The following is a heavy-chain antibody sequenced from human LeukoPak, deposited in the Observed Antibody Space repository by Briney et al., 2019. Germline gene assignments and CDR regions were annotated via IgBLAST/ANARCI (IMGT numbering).Heavy chain of an antibody. CDR3: ARDVGATPGYFDY. Sequence: SETLSLTCAVSGGSISSGGYSWSWIRQPPGKGLEWIGYIYYSGSANYNPSLKSRVTISVDTSKNQVSLKLSSVTAADTAVYYCARDVGATPGYFDYWGQGTLVTVSS. V-gene: IGHV4-61*08. CDR1: GGSISSGGYS. J-gene: IGHJ4*02. D-gene: IGHD1-26*01. CDR2: IYYSGSA.